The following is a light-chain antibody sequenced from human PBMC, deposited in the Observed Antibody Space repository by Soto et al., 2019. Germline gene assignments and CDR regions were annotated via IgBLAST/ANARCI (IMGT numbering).Light chain of an antibody. CDR3: CSFAGSSTYVV. V-gene: IGLV2-23*01. CDR1: SSDVGNYNL. CDR2: EGS. J-gene: IGLJ2*01. Sequence: QSVLTQPASVSVSPAQSITISYTGTSSDVGNYNLVSWYQQHPGKAPKLMIYEGSKRPSGVSNRFSGSKSGNTASLTISGLQAEDEADYYCCSFAGSSTYVVFGGGTKVTVL.